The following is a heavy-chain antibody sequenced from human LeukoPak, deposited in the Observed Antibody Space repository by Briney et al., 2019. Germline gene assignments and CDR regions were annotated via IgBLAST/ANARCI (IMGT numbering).Heavy chain of an antibody. CDR2: INIGGTNT. J-gene: IGHJ5*02. V-gene: IGHV3-11*01. Sequence: GGSLRLSCAASGFTFTDYYMSWIRHAPGKGLEWLSYINIGGTNTHYADSVKGRFTISRDNDKKSLYLEMNNLRAEDTAVYYCATDGAGFDTWGQGVLVTVSS. CDR1: GFTFTDYY. CDR3: ATDGAGFDT.